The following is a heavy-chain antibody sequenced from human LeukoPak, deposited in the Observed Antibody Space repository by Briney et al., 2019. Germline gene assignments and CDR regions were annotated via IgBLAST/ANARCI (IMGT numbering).Heavy chain of an antibody. J-gene: IGHJ6*04. V-gene: IGHV3-48*03. Sequence: GGSLRLSCAASGFTFSSYEMNWVRQAPGKGLEWVSYISSSGSTIYYADSVKGRFTISRDNAKNSLYLQMNSLRSEDTAVYYCAELGITMIGGVWGKGTTVTIPA. CDR2: ISSSGSTI. CDR3: AELGITMIGGV. CDR1: GFTFSSYE. D-gene: IGHD3-10*02.